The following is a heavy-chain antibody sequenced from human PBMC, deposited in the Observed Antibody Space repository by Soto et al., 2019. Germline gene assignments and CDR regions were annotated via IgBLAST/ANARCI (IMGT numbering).Heavy chain of an antibody. J-gene: IGHJ4*02. CDR2: ISYDGSNK. V-gene: IGHV3-30-3*01. CDR3: ASAGKVSYYYDSSGYYPIDY. D-gene: IGHD3-22*01. CDR1: GFTFSSYA. Sequence: PGGSLRLSCAASGFTFSSYAMHWVRQAPGRGLEWVAVISYDGSNKYYADSVKGRFTISRDNSKNTLYLQMNSLRAEDTAVYYCASAGKVSYYYDSSGYYPIDYWGQGTLVTVSS.